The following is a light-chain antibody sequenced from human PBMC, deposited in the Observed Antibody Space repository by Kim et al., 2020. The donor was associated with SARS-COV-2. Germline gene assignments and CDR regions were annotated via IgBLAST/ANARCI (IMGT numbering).Light chain of an antibody. CDR1: SLRKYP. V-gene: IGLV3-19*01. Sequence: SSELTQDPDVSGALGQTVRITCLGDSLRKYPASWYQQKPGQAPILVIHDKNNVRPSGVPDRFSGSNSGNTAFLSITGAQVADEAAYYCGSRDNNGPGVFGGGTQLTVL. CDR3: GSRDNNGPGV. CDR2: DKN. J-gene: IGLJ3*02.